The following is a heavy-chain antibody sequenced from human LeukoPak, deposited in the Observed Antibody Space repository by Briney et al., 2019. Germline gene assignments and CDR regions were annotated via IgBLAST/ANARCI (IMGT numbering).Heavy chain of an antibody. V-gene: IGHV3-48*01. CDR1: GFTFSSYS. CDR2: ISSSSSTI. D-gene: IGHD3-10*01. Sequence: RGSLRLSCAASGFTFSSYSMNWVRQAPGKGLEWVSYISSSSSTIYYADSVKGRFTISRDNAKNSLYLQMNSLRAEDTAVYYCARDRGMVRGTFDPWGQGTLVTVSS. J-gene: IGHJ5*02. CDR3: ARDRGMVRGTFDP.